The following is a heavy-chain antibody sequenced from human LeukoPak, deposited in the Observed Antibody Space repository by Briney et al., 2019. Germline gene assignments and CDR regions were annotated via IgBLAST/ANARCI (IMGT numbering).Heavy chain of an antibody. CDR2: ISSSSYI. CDR3: AKDMGGRRDGYNLKAFDI. CDR1: GFTFSSYE. J-gene: IGHJ3*02. D-gene: IGHD5-24*01. V-gene: IGHV3-21*04. Sequence: KAGGSLRLSCAASGFTFSSYEMNWVRQAPGKGLEWISSISSSSYIYYADSVKGRFTISRDNTKNSLYLQMNSLRAEDTALYYCAKDMGGRRDGYNLKAFDIWGQGTMVTVSS.